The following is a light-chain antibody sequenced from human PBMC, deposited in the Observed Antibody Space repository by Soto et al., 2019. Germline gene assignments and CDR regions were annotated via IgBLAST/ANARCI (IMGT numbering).Light chain of an antibody. CDR1: QSVSSN. Sequence: EIVLTQSPGTLSFSAPQSATLSCSSSQSVSSNLAWYQQKPGQAPRLLIYGASTRATGIPARFSGSGSGTEFTLTISSLQSEDFAVYYCQQYNNWLLITFGQGTRLEIK. J-gene: IGKJ5*01. V-gene: IGKV3-15*01. CDR3: QQYNNWLLIT. CDR2: GAS.